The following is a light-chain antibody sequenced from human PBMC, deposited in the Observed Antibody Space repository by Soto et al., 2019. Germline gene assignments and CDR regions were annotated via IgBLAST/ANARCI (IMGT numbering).Light chain of an antibody. Sequence: EIVLTQSPGTLSLSPGERATLSCRASQSVSSSSYLAWYQQKPGQAPRLLIYGASSRATGIPDRFSGSGSATDFTITISRLEHEDFAVYYCRQYGSSPSYTFGQGTKLEIK. J-gene: IGKJ2*01. V-gene: IGKV3-20*01. CDR2: GAS. CDR1: QSVSSSSY. CDR3: RQYGSSPSYT.